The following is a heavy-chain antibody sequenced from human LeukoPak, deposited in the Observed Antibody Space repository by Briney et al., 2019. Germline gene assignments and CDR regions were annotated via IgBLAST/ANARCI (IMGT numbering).Heavy chain of an antibody. CDR1: GGSISNYY. CDR3: ARGEYYYGRRGYFRGFDF. J-gene: IGHJ4*02. Sequence: SETLSLTCTVSGGSISNYYYNWIRQPAGKGLEWIGRIYVSGSTNYNPSLKSRVTMSVDTSKNQLSLKLNSVTAADTAVYYCARGEYYYGRRGYFRGFDFWGQGTLVTVSS. D-gene: IGHD3-22*01. CDR2: IYVSGST. V-gene: IGHV4-4*07.